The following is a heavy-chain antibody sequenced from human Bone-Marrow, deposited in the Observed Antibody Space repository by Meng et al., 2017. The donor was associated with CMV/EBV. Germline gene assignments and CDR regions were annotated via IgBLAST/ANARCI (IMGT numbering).Heavy chain of an antibody. Sequence: ASVKVSCKASGYTFTGYYMHWVRQAPGQGLEWMGWINPNSGGTNYAQKFQGRVTMTRDTSISTAYMELSRLTSDDTAVYYCARGVRYCSGDTCYYFDHWGQGTQVTVSS. CDR2: INPNSGGT. CDR1: GYTFTGYY. V-gene: IGHV1-2*02. D-gene: IGHD2-15*01. J-gene: IGHJ4*02. CDR3: ARGVRYCSGDTCYYFDH.